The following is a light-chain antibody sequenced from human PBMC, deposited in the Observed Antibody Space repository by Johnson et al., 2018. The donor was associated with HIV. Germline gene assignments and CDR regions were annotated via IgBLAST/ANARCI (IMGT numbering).Light chain of an antibody. Sequence: QPVLTQPPSVSAAPGQKVTICCSGSSSNIGKNHVSWYQQFPGTAPKLLVYEDDKRPSDIPDRFSGSKSGTSATLGITGLQPGDEADYYCGAWDGSLSVYVFGTGTKVTVL. CDR3: GAWDGSLSVYV. J-gene: IGLJ1*01. CDR2: EDD. V-gene: IGLV1-51*02. CDR1: SSNIGKNH.